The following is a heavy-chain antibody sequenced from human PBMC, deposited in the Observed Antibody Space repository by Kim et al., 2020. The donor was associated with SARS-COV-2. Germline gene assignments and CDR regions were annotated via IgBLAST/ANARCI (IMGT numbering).Heavy chain of an antibody. D-gene: IGHD5-12*01. CDR2: IYYSGST. CDR3: ARETPPGWRGVATSYYYYYGMDV. Sequence: SETLSLTCTVSGGSISSGGYYWSWIRQHPGKGLEWIGYIYYSGSTYYNPSLKSRVTISVDTSKNQFSLKLSSVTAADTAVYYCARETPPGWRGVATSYYYYYGMDVWGQGTTVTVSS. CDR1: GGSISSGGYY. J-gene: IGHJ6*02. V-gene: IGHV4-31*03.